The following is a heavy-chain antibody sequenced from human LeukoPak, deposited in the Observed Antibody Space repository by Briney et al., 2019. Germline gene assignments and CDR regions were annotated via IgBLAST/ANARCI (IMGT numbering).Heavy chain of an antibody. V-gene: IGHV3-48*02. CDR1: FTFNYKR. Sequence: FTFNYKRRKRHRHAPGLELKGVSYPNSSSSTIYYADSVKGRFTMSRDNAKNSLYLQMNSLRDEDTAVYYCASSVVAATIHYWGQGTLVTVSS. D-gene: IGHD2-15*01. CDR2: PNSSSSTI. CDR3: ASSVVAATIHY. J-gene: IGHJ4*02.